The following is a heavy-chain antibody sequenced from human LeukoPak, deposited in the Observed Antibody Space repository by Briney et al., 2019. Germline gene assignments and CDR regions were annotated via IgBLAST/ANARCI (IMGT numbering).Heavy chain of an antibody. CDR3: ARVFPTHYYYGMDV. V-gene: IGHV3-33*01. J-gene: IGHJ6*02. D-gene: IGHD1-1*01. Sequence: PGRSLRLSCAASEFTFSGYGMHWVRQAPGKGLEWVAVIWYDGGNKYYADSVKGRFTISRDNSKNTLYLQMNSLRAEDTAVYYCARVFPTHYYYGMDVWGQGTTVTVSS. CDR1: EFTFSGYG. CDR2: IWYDGGNK.